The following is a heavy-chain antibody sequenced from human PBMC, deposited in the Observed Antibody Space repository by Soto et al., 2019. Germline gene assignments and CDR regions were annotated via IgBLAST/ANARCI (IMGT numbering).Heavy chain of an antibody. D-gene: IGHD1-26*01. CDR1: GGTFSSYA. V-gene: IGHV1-69*13. Sequence: SVKVSCKASGGTFSSYAISWVRQAPGQGLEWMGGIIPIFGTANYAQKFQGRVTITADESTSTAYMELSSLRSEDTAVYYCARRSGSFYYYYYGMDVWGQGTTVTVSS. J-gene: IGHJ6*02. CDR3: ARRSGSFYYYYYGMDV. CDR2: IIPIFGTA.